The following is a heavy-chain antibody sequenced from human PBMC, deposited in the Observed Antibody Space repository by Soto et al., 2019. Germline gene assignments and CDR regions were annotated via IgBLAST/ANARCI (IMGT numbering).Heavy chain of an antibody. V-gene: IGHV3-23*05. D-gene: IGHD2-15*01. CDR1: GFTFSRYA. Sequence: EVQLLESGGDLVQPGGSLTLSCSASGFTFSRYAMTWVRQVPEKGLEWVSTIAASGFTTYYAVSVKGRFTVTRDNSQDTLSLHVSSLRHEDTATYFCAKYRCTGGSCYLNSFDSWGQGTLVAVSS. CDR2: IAASGFTT. CDR3: AKYRCTGGSCYLNSFDS. J-gene: IGHJ5*01.